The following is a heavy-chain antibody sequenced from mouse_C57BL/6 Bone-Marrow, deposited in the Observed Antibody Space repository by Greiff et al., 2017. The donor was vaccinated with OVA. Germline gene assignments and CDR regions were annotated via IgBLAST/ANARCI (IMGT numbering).Heavy chain of an antibody. CDR3: ARHRTRAMDY. CDR2: ISSGGSST. Sequence: EVQVVESGGDLVKPGGSLKLSCAASGFTFSSYGMSWVRQTPDKRLEWVANISSGGSSTYYPDSVKGRFTITRDNAKYTLNLQMSILKSEDTSMYYCARHRTRAMDYWGQGTSVTVSS. CDR1: GFTFSSYG. J-gene: IGHJ4*01. V-gene: IGHV5-6*01.